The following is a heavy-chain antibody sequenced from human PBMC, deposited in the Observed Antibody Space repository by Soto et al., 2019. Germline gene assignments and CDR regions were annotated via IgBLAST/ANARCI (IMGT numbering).Heavy chain of an antibody. J-gene: IGHJ4*02. CDR2: IVYDGTNI. CDR3: ARGASDFWNAYPEIHFFDY. Sequence: QVLLVESGGGVVQPGRSLRLSCAASEFTFSTYPMHLVRQSPGKGLEGVAGIVYDGTNIYYADSVKGRFTISRDESKNTLSLQMKRLRGDDTAVYYCARGASDFWNAYPEIHFFDYGGQGAPVFVSS. CDR1: EFTFSTYP. V-gene: IGHV3-30-3*01. D-gene: IGHD3-3*01.